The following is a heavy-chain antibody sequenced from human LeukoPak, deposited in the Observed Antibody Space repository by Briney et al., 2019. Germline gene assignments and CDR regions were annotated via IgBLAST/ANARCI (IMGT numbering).Heavy chain of an antibody. CDR1: GYSFTSYW. V-gene: IGHV5-10-1*01. CDR2: IDPSDSYT. D-gene: IGHD3-9*01. Sequence: PGESLKISCKGSGYSFTSYWISWVRQMPGKGLEWMGRIDPSDSYTNYSPSFQGHVTISADKSISTAYLQWSSLKASDTAMYYCARRPPTSYYDILTVNWFDPWGQGTLVTVSS. J-gene: IGHJ5*02. CDR3: ARRPPTSYYDILTVNWFDP.